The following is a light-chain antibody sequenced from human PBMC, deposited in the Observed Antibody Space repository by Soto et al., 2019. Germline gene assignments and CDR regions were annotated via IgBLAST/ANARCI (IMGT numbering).Light chain of an antibody. J-gene: IGKJ2*01. CDR1: QSISSW. V-gene: IGKV1-5*03. CDR3: QHSYSSPT. Sequence: DIQMTQSPSSLSASVGDRVTITCRASQSISSWLAWYQQKPGKAPKLLIYKASSLESGVPSRFSGSGSGTDFTLTISSLQPEDFATYYCQHSYSSPTFGQGTKVDIK. CDR2: KAS.